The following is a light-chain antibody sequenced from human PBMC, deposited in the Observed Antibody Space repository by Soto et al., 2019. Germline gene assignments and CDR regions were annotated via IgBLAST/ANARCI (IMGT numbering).Light chain of an antibody. V-gene: IGKV3-20*01. CDR1: QSVSSNS. CDR3: HQYGSAPRT. CDR2: GAS. Sequence: EIVLTQSPDTLSLSPGETASLSCRASQSVSSNSLAWFQQTPGQAPRLLMYGASIRATGVPDRFSGSGSGTDFSLTIGNLQAEDLGVYFCHQYGSAPRTFGQGSKVEIK. J-gene: IGKJ1*01.